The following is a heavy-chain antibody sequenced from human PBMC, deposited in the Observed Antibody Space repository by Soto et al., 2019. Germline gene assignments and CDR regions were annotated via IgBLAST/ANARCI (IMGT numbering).Heavy chain of an antibody. D-gene: IGHD3-10*01. Sequence: YGATRVNPTQSPTLTCTFSGFSLSTSGMSVSWIRQPPGKALEWLALIDWDDDKYYSTSLKTRLTISKDTSKNQVVLTMTNMDPVDTATYYCARMHYYVSGSNFLHYYYGMDFRDKGTT. J-gene: IGHJ6*04. V-gene: IGHV2-70*01. CDR2: IDWDDDK. CDR1: GFSLSTSGMS. CDR3: ARMHYYVSGSNFLHYYYGMDF.